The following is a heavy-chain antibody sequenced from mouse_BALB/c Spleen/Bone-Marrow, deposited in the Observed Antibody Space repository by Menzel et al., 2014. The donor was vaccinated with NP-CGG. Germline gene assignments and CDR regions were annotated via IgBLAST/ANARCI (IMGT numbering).Heavy chain of an antibody. V-gene: IGHV7-3*02. Sequence: EVKLVESGGGLVQPGGSLRLSCATSGFTFTDYYMSWVRQTPGKALEWLGFIRNKANGXTTGYSVSVKGRFTISRDKSQSILYLQMNTLRAEDSATYYCARDENYDIYWYFDVWGAGTTVTVSS. CDR2: IRNKANGXTT. CDR1: GFTFTDYY. J-gene: IGHJ1*01. D-gene: IGHD1-1*01. CDR3: ARDENYDIYWYFDV.